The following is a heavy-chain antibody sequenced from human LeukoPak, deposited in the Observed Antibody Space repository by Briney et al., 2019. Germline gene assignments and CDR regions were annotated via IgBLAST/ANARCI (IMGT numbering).Heavy chain of an antibody. D-gene: IGHD3-22*01. CDR2: IYYSGST. J-gene: IGHJ4*02. CDR1: GGSISSYY. V-gene: IGHV4-59*01. CDR3: ARGGDSSGYYYPNFDY. Sequence: TSETLSLTCTVSGGSISSYYWSWIRQPPGKGLEWIGYIYYSGSTNYNPSLKSRVTISVDTSKNRFSLKLSSVTAADTAVYYCARGGDSSGYYYPNFDYWGQGTLVTVSS.